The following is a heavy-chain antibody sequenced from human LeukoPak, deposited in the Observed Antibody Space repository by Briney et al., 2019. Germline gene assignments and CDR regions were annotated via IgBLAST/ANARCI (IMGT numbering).Heavy chain of an antibody. CDR2: ISAYNGNT. CDR3: ARDFMIAIPGTFDY. D-gene: IGHD3-22*01. Sequence: ASVKVSCKASGYTFTSYGISWVRQAPGQGLEWMGWISAYNGNTNYAQKLQGRVTMTTDTSTSTAYMELRSLRSDDTAVYYCARDFMIAIPGTFDYWGQGTLVTVSS. V-gene: IGHV1-18*01. J-gene: IGHJ4*02. CDR1: GYTFTSYG.